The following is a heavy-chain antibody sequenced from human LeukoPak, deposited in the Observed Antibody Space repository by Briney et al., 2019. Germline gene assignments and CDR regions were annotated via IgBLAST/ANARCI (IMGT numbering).Heavy chain of an antibody. V-gene: IGHV3-30-3*01. CDR3: ARLLCSKTNCYWSYYHYGMDV. J-gene: IGHJ6*02. Sequence: PGGSLRLSCAAPGFTVTNYYISWIRQPPGKGLQWVALISSDGSNKHSADSVKGRFTVSRDNSKNTIFLQMDGLRTEDTAIYYCARLLCSKTNCYWSYYHYGMDVWGQGTAVTVSS. CDR2: ISSDGSNK. CDR1: GFTVTNYY. D-gene: IGHD2-2*01.